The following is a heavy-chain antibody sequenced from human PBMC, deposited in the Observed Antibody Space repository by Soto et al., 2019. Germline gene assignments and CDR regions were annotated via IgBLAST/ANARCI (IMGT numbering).Heavy chain of an antibody. Sequence: SETLSLTCTVPGGSISSSSYYWGWIRQPPGKGLEWIGSIYYSGSTYYNPSLKSRVTISVDTSKNQFSLKLSSVTAADTAVYYCARLAWFGELPDYWGQGTLVTVSS. CDR2: IYYSGST. CDR1: GGSISSSSYY. D-gene: IGHD3-10*01. V-gene: IGHV4-39*01. CDR3: ARLAWFGELPDY. J-gene: IGHJ4*02.